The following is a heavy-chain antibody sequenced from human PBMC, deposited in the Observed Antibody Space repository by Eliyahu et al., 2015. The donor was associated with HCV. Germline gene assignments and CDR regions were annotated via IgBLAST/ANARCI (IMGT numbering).Heavy chain of an antibody. CDR2: ISSSSGII. D-gene: IGHD3-22*01. Sequence: EVQLVESGGGLVQPGGSLRLSXCAASGFTFXTXDMNWVRQAPGKGPEWVSFISSSSGIIYYADSVKGRFTISRDNAKNSLYLQMNSLRDEDTAVYYCARDHESSGDYYPAFDVWGQGTMVTVSS. J-gene: IGHJ3*01. CDR1: GFTFXTXD. V-gene: IGHV3-48*02. CDR3: ARDHESSGDYYPAFDV.